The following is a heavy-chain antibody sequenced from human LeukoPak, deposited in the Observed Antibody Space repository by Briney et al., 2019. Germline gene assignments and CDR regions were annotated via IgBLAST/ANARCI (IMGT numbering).Heavy chain of an antibody. D-gene: IGHD3-16*01. CDR2: ISSSSSYI. J-gene: IGHJ6*02. V-gene: IGHV3-21*01. CDR3: ARVWGQYGMDV. CDR1: GFTVSNSD. Sequence: GGSLRLSCAASGFTVSNSDIHWVRQAPGKGLEWVSSISSSSSYIYYADSVKGRFTISRDNAKNSLYLQMNSLRAEDTAVYYCARVWGQYGMDVWGQGTTVTVSS.